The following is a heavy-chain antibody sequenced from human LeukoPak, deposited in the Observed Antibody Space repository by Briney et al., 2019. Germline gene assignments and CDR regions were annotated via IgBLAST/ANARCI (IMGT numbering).Heavy chain of an antibody. D-gene: IGHD5-12*01. CDR2: ISAYNGNT. Sequence: ASVKASCKASGYTFTSYGISWVRQAPGQGLEWMGWISAYNGNTNYAQKLQGRVTMTTDTSTSTAYMELRSLRSDDTAVYYCAREYSGYDWGQFDYWGQGTLVTVSS. CDR3: AREYSGYDWGQFDY. J-gene: IGHJ4*02. V-gene: IGHV1-18*01. CDR1: GYTFTSYG.